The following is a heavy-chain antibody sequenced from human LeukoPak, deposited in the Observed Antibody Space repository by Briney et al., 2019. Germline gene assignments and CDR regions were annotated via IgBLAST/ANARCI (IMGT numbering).Heavy chain of an antibody. V-gene: IGHV3-9*01. CDR3: AKAYPAYYYDSSGIDY. D-gene: IGHD3-22*01. CDR1: GFTFADYA. J-gene: IGHJ4*02. Sequence: GGSLRLSCEASGFTFADYAMHWVRQAPGKGLEWVAGISRNSGGIGYADSVKGRFTISRDNAKNFLYLQMNSLRAEDTALYYCAKAYPAYYYDSSGIDYWGQGTLVTVSS. CDR2: ISRNSGGI.